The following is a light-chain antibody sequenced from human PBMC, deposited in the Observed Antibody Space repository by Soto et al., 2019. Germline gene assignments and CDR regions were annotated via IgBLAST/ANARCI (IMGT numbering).Light chain of an antibody. J-gene: IGKJ2*01. CDR1: ESISLW. CDR3: QHYNSFPYT. CDR2: KAS. Sequence: DIPMTQSPSTLSASVGDRVTITCRASESISLWLAWFQQKPGKAPKLLIYKASTLASGVPSRFSGSGSGTEFTLTITSLQPDDFAIYYCQHYNSFPYTFGQGTKVDI. V-gene: IGKV1-5*03.